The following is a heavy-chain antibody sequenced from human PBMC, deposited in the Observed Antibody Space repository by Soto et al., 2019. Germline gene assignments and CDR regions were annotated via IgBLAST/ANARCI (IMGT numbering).Heavy chain of an antibody. J-gene: IGHJ5*02. CDR2: IYYSGST. CDR3: ARDQGGLYYDFWSGYRTGWFDP. V-gene: IGHV4-59*01. D-gene: IGHD3-3*01. CDR1: GGSISSYY. Sequence: SETLSLTCTVSGGSISSYYWSWIRQPPGKGLEWIGYIYYSGSTNYNPSLKSRVTISVDTSKNQFSLKLSSVTAADTAVYYCARDQGGLYYDFWSGYRTGWFDPWGQGTLVTVSS.